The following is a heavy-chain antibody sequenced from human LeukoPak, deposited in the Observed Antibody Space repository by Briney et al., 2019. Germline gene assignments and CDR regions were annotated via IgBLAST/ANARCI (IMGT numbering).Heavy chain of an antibody. CDR1: GFTFSSYS. D-gene: IGHD2-2*01. CDR2: ISSSSYI. V-gene: IGHV3-21*01. J-gene: IGHJ4*02. CDR3: ARVRYCSSTSCSYYFDY. Sequence: GGSLRLSCAASGFTFSSYSMNWVRQAPGKGLEWVSSISSSSYIYYADSVKGRFTISRDNAKNSLYLQMNSLRAEDTAVYYCARVRYCSSTSCSYYFDYWGQGTLVTVSS.